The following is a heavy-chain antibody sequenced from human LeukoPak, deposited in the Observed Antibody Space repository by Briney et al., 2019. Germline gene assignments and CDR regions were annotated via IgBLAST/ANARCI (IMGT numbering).Heavy chain of an antibody. D-gene: IGHD3-22*01. Sequence: SETLSLTCTVSGGSISSYYWSWIRQPAGKGPEWNGRIYTSGSTNYNPSLKSRVTMSVDTSKNQFSLKLSSVTAADTAVYYCARSYYDSSGYYCDAFDIWGQGTMVTVSS. J-gene: IGHJ3*02. CDR1: GGSISSYY. V-gene: IGHV4-4*07. CDR2: IYTSGST. CDR3: ARSYYDSSGYYCDAFDI.